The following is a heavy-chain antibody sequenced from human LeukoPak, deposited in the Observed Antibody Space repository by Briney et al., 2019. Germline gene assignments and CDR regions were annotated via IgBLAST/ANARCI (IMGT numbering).Heavy chain of an antibody. CDR2: IIHIFGTA. Sequence: SVKVSCKASGGTFSSYAISWVRQAPGQGLEWMGRIIHIFGTANYAQKFQGRVTITTDESTSTAYMELSSLRSEDTAVYYCARSFCSSTSCYVAHFDYWGQGTLVTVSS. CDR3: ARSFCSSTSCYVAHFDY. CDR1: GGTFSSYA. D-gene: IGHD2-2*01. V-gene: IGHV1-69*05. J-gene: IGHJ4*02.